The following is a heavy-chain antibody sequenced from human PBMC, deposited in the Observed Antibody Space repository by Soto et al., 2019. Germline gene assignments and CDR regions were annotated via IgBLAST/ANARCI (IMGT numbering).Heavy chain of an antibody. CDR2: ISYGGSMK. Sequence: PGGSLRLSCAASGFTFSTYAMHWLRQAPGKGLECVAIISYGGSMKYYADSVKCRFTISRDIPKNTLYLDLNSPRQEERAGYYCARDNAERYYDSSGYTLDYWGQGTLVTVSS. J-gene: IGHJ4*02. CDR1: GFTFSTYA. V-gene: IGHV3-30-3*01. D-gene: IGHD3-22*01. CDR3: ARDNAERYYDSSGYTLDY.